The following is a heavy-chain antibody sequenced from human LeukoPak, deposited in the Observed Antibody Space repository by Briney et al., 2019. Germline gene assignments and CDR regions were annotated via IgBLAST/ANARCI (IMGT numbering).Heavy chain of an antibody. Sequence: SETLSLTCAVYGGSFSGYYWSWIRQPPGKGLEWIGEINHSGSTNYNPSLKSRVTISVDTSKNQFSLKLSSVTAADTAVYYCARGATVTTRPRGRFDPWGQGTLVTVSS. J-gene: IGHJ5*02. CDR3: ARGATVTTRPRGRFDP. D-gene: IGHD4-17*01. CDR1: GGSFSGYY. V-gene: IGHV4-34*01. CDR2: INHSGST.